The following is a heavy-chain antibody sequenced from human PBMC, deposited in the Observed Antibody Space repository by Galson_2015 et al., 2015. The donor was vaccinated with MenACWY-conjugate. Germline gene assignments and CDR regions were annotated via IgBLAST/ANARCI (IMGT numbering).Heavy chain of an antibody. CDR3: AKSPVITPEYFQH. V-gene: IGHV3-23*01. Sequence: SLRLSCAASGFTFSSYAMSWVRQAPGKGLEWVSAISGSGGSTYYADSVKGRFTISRDNSKNTLYLQMNSLRAEDTAVYYCAKSPVITPEYFQHWGQGTLVTVSS. J-gene: IGHJ1*01. D-gene: IGHD3-22*01. CDR1: GFTFSSYA. CDR2: ISGSGGST.